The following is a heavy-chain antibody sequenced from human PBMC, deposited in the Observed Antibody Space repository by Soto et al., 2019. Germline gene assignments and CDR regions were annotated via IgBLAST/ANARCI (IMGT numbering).Heavy chain of an antibody. J-gene: IGHJ3*01. CDR2: INPSGGST. CDR3: ARPMTPDAFDV. V-gene: IGHV1-46*03. CDR1: GYTFTDYY. Sequence: ASVKVSCKASGYTFTDYYIYWVRQAPGQGLEWMGIINPSGGSTNYAQKFQGRVTMTRDTSTSTVYMELSSLRSEDTAVYYCARPMTPDAFDVWGQGTMVTVSS.